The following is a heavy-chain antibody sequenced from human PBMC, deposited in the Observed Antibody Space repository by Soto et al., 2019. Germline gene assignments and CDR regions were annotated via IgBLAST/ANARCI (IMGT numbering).Heavy chain of an antibody. CDR2: IYHSGST. D-gene: IGHD2-2*01. J-gene: IGHJ5*02. CDR1: GGSISSSNW. CDR3: ARLGAHYQSLDP. Sequence: SETLSLTCAVSGGSISSSNWWSWVRQPPGKGLEWIGEIYHSGSTNYNPSLKSRVTMSVDKSKNQFSLKLSSVTAADTAIYYCARLGAHYQSLDPSGPGTLVTVSS. V-gene: IGHV4-4*02.